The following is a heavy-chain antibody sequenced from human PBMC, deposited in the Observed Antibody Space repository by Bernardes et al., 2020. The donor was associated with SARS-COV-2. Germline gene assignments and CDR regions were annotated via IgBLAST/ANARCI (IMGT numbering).Heavy chain of an antibody. CDR1: GFTFTTHS. Sequence: GGSLRLSCEASGFTFTTHSMIWVRQAPGKGLEWVSSISSSSTYIYYADSVEGRFTISRDNAKSSLFLQMNSLRAEDTAVYYCACPGGYGSVDYWGHGTLVSVSS. CDR2: ISSSSTYI. CDR3: ACPGGYGSVDY. J-gene: IGHJ4*01. D-gene: IGHD3-10*01. V-gene: IGHV3-21*01.